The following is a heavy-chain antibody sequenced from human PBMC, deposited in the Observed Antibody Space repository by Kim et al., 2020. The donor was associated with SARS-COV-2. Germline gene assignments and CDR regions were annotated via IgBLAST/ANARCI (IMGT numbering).Heavy chain of an antibody. Sequence: GGSLRLSCAVSGFISGDYAMHWVRQAPGKGLEWVSGINWNSGTIGYADSVKGRFTISRDNAGNSLYLQMNSLRPEDTALYYCAKMGAVKSYFFYGMDVWGRGTTVTVSS. CDR3: AKMGAVKSYFFYGMDV. D-gene: IGHD1-26*01. CDR2: INWNSGTI. V-gene: IGHV3-9*02. J-gene: IGHJ6*02. CDR1: GFISGDYA.